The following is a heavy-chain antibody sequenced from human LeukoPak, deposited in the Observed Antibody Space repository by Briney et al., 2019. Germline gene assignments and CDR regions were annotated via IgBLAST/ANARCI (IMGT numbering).Heavy chain of an antibody. D-gene: IGHD6-13*01. V-gene: IGHV3-23*01. CDR1: GFTFSSYA. CDR2: ISGSGGST. CDR3: AKSTAIAAAGRLIDY. J-gene: IGHJ4*02. Sequence: GRSLRLSCAASGFTFSSYAMSWVRQAPGKGLEWVSAISGSGGSTYYADSVKGRFTISRDNSKNTLYLQMNSLRAEDTAVYYCAKSTAIAAAGRLIDYWGQGTLVTVSS.